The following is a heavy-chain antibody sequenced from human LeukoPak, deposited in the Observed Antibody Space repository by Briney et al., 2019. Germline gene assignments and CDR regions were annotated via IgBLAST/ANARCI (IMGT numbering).Heavy chain of an antibody. CDR2: ISYDGSNK. V-gene: IGHV3-30*18. Sequence: PGGSLRLSCAASGFTFSSYGMHWVRQAPGKGLEWVAVISYDGSNKYYADSVKGRFTISSDNSKNTLYLQMNSLRAEDTAVYYCAKDGTYYYDSSAYYPPGFVIPPNAFDIWGQGTMVTVSS. CDR3: AKDGTYYYDSSAYYPPGFVIPPNAFDI. CDR1: GFTFSSYG. J-gene: IGHJ3*02. D-gene: IGHD3-22*01.